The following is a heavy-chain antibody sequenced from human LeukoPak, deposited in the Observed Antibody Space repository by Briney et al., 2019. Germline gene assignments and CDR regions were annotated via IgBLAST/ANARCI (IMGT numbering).Heavy chain of an antibody. D-gene: IGHD6-13*01. CDR1: GGSFSGYY. V-gene: IGHV4-34*01. CDR2: INHSGST. CDR3: ARGRYLTTSGGAAAGFLDY. J-gene: IGHJ4*02. Sequence: PSETLSLTCTVSGGSFSGYYWNWIRQSPGKGLEWIGEINHSGSTHYNPSLKSRVTISVDTSQKQFSLRLTSVTAADTAVYYCARGRYLTTSGGAAAGFLDYWGQGSLVTVST.